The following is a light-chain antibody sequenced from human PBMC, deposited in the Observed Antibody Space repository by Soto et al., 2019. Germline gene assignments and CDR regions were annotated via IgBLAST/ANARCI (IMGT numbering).Light chain of an antibody. V-gene: IGKV3-20*01. J-gene: IGKJ2*01. Sequence: EIVLTQSPGTLSLSPGERATLSCRASQSVSNSALAWYLQKPGQAPRLLIYGASSRATGIPDRFSGSGSGTDFTLTISRLEPEDFAVYYCQLYGSSPMYTFGQGTRLEIK. CDR3: QLYGSSPMYT. CDR1: QSVSNSA. CDR2: GAS.